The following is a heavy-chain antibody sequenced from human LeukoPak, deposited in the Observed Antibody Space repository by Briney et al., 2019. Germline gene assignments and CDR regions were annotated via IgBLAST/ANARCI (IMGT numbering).Heavy chain of an antibody. D-gene: IGHD5-18*01. CDR3: ARGIQLWTSDFDY. V-gene: IGHV3-23*01. Sequence: PGGSLRLSCAASGFTFSSYAMSWVRQAPGKGLEWVSVIRGSVGSTYYADSVKGRVTISRYNAKNTLYVQRDSVRAEDTAAYYCARGIQLWTSDFDYWGQGTLVTVSS. CDR2: IRGSVGST. CDR1: GFTFSSYA. J-gene: IGHJ4*02.